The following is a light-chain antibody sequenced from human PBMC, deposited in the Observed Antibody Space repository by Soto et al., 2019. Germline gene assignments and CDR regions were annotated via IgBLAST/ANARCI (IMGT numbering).Light chain of an antibody. J-gene: IGKJ1*01. CDR2: KAS. CDR1: QSISSW. CDR3: QHQWT. V-gene: IGKV1-5*03. Sequence: DIQMTPSPSTLSASVVDRVTITCRASQSISSWLAWYQQKPGKAPKLLIYKASSLESGVPSRFSGSGSGTEFTLTISSLQPDDFATYYCQHQWTFGQGTKVDIK.